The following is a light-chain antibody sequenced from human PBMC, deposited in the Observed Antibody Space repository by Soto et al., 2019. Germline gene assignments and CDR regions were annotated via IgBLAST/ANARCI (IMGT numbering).Light chain of an antibody. J-gene: IGKJ4*01. CDR1: QSISNN. Sequence: EIVMTQSPATLFVAPGERATLSCRASQSISNNLAWYQQKPGQAPRLLIFSASTRATGIPVRFSGSGSGTEFTLTISSLQSEDFAVYYCQKHDNWPLTFGGGTKVEIK. CDR3: QKHDNWPLT. CDR2: SAS. V-gene: IGKV3-15*01.